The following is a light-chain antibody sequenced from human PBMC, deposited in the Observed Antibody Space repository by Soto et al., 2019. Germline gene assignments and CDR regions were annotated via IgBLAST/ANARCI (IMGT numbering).Light chain of an antibody. CDR1: QGISTY. CDR2: AAS. V-gene: IGKV1-8*01. CDR3: QQYYMYPRA. J-gene: IGKJ1*01. Sequence: AIRMTQSPSSFSASTGDRVTITCRASQGISTYLAWYQQKPGKAPKLLIYAASTLQSGVPSRFSGSGSGTDFTLTNSCLQSEEFASYYCQQYYMYPRALGQGTKVEIK.